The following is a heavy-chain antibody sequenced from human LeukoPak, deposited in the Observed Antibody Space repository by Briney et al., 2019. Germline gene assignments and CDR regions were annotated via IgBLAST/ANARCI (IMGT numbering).Heavy chain of an antibody. CDR2: IYSGGST. CDR1: GFTVSSNY. Sequence: PGGSLRLSCVASGFTVSSNYMSWVRQAPGKGLEWVSVIYSGGSTYYADSVKGRFTISRDNSKNTLYLQMNSLRTEDTAVYYCARDLYDYGSYWGQGTLVTVSS. J-gene: IGHJ4*02. D-gene: IGHD4/OR15-4a*01. CDR3: ARDLYDYGSY. V-gene: IGHV3-66*01.